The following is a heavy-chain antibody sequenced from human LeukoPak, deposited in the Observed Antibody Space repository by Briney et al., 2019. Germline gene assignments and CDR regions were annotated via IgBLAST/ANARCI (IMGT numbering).Heavy chain of an antibody. CDR3: ARDEEDGYNSGIDY. Sequence: SETLSLTCTVSGGSISSDSYYLSWIRQPAGKGLKWIGRIYTSGSTNYNPSLKSRVTISVDTSKNQFSLKLSSVTAADTAVYYCARDEEDGYNSGIDYWGQGTLVTVSS. CDR2: IYTSGST. D-gene: IGHD5-24*01. CDR1: GGSISSDSYY. J-gene: IGHJ4*02. V-gene: IGHV4-61*02.